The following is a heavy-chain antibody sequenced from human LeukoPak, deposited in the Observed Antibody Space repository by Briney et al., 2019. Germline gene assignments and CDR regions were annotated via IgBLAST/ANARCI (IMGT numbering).Heavy chain of an antibody. CDR2: ISYDGSNK. J-gene: IGHJ6*02. CDR1: GFTFSSYA. D-gene: IGHD2-21*02. CDR3: ARDLRRHVVVVTSIRYYYYGMDV. V-gene: IGHV3-30-3*01. Sequence: GGSLRLSCAASGFTFSSYAMHWVRQAPGKGLEWVAVISYDGSNKYYADSVKGRFTISRDNSKNTLYLQINSLRAEDTAVYYCARDLRRHVVVVTSIRYYYYGMDVWGQGTTVSVPS.